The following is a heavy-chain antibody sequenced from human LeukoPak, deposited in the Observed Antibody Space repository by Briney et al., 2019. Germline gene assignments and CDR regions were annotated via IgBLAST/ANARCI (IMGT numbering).Heavy chain of an antibody. CDR2: IKQDGSEK. D-gene: IGHD2-15*01. CDR1: GFTFSTYW. J-gene: IGHJ4*02. CDR3: AKDPMRYCSGGSCYPTYYFDY. Sequence: GGSLRLSCAASGFTFSTYWMNWVRQAPGKGLEWVANIKQDGSEKYYLDSVKGRFTISRDNAKNSLYLQMNSLRAEDTAMYYCAKDPMRYCSGGSCYPTYYFDYWGQGTVVTVSS. V-gene: IGHV3-7*01.